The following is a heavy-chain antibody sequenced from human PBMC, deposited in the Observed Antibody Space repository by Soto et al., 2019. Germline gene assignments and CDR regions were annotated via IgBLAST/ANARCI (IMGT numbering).Heavy chain of an antibody. CDR2: ISWNSGSI. D-gene: IGHD2-15*01. J-gene: IGHJ4*02. Sequence: EVQLVESGGGLVQPGRSLRLSCAASGFTFDDYAMHWVRQAPGKGLEWVSGISWNSGSIGYADSVKGRFTISRDNAKNSLYLQMNSLRAEDTALYYCAKDKGVVVAATKGFDYWGQGTLVTVSS. V-gene: IGHV3-9*01. CDR3: AKDKGVVVAATKGFDY. CDR1: GFTFDDYA.